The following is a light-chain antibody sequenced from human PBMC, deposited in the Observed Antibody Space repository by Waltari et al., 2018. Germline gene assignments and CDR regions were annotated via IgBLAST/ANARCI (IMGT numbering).Light chain of an antibody. J-gene: IGLJ2*01. CDR1: SSDVGGCNF. V-gene: IGLV2-8*01. CDR3: SSYAGNHVV. Sequence: QSALTQPPSASGSPGQSVTISCTGTSSDVGGCNFVSWYQQHPGKAPKLMIYEVSQRPSGVPDRFSGSKSGNTASLTVSGLQPEDEADYYCSSYAGNHVVFGGGTKLTVL. CDR2: EVS.